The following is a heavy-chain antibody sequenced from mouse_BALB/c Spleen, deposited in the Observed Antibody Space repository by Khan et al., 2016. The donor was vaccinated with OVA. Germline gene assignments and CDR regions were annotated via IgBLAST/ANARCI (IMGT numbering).Heavy chain of an antibody. J-gene: IGHJ4*01. V-gene: IGHV2-6-5*01. CDR3: AKDPPDYAMDY. CDR1: GFSLTDYA. Sequence: VQLQESGPGLVAPSPSLYITCTVSGFSLTDYAVSWIRQPPGQGLEWLGVIWAGGSKYYNLALKSNLSTNMDNSKSQVFLKMNSLQTADTAMYYGAKDPPDYAMDYWGQGTSVTVSS. CDR2: IWAGGSK.